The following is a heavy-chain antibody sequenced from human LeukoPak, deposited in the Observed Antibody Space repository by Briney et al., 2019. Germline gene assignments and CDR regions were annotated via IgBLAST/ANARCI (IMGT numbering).Heavy chain of an antibody. Sequence: PSETLSLTCTVSGGSISSYYWSWIRQPAGKGLEWFGHIFYNGNTNYNPSLKSRITISLDTSKNQFSLKLSSVTAADTAVYYCARVRLSGEIDYWGQGTLVTVSS. CDR3: ARVRLSGEIDY. CDR1: GGSISSYY. V-gene: IGHV4-59*01. J-gene: IGHJ4*02. D-gene: IGHD4-17*01. CDR2: IFYNGNT.